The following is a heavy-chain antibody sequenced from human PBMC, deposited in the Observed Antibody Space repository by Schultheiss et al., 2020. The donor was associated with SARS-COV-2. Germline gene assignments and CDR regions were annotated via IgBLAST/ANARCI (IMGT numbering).Heavy chain of an antibody. Sequence: GGSLRLSCAASGFTFSDYYMSWVRQASGKGLEWVGRIRSKANSYATAYAASVKGRFTISRDDSKNTAYLQMNSLRAEDTAVYYCARDRQRYCSGGSCYSVGYWGQGTLVTVSS. CDR1: GFTFSDYY. D-gene: IGHD2-15*01. CDR2: IRSKANSYAT. V-gene: IGHV3-73*01. J-gene: IGHJ4*02. CDR3: ARDRQRYCSGGSCYSVGY.